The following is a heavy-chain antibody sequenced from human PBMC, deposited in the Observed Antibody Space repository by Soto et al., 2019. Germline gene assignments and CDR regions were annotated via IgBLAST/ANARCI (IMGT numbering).Heavy chain of an antibody. CDR1: GFTFSSYA. D-gene: IGHD3-9*01. V-gene: IGHV3-30-3*01. CDR3: ARDYQYYDILPGRGGPQKTDYYGRDV. CDR2: ISYDGSNK. Sequence: GGSLRLSCAASGFTFSSYAMHWVRQAPGKGLEWVAVISYDGSNKYYADSVKGRFTISRDNSKNTLYLQMNSLRAEDTAVYYCARDYQYYDILPGRGGPQKTDYYGRDVWGQGTTVTVSS. J-gene: IGHJ6*02.